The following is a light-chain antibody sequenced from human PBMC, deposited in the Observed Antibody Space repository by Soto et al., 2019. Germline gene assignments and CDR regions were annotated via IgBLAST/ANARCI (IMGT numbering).Light chain of an antibody. V-gene: IGLV4-60*02. J-gene: IGLJ2*01. CDR2: LEGSGSY. Sequence: QSVLTQSSSASASLGSSVKLTCTLSSGHSSYIIAWHQQQPGKAPRYLMKLEGSGSYNKGSGVPDRFSGSSSGADRYLTISNLQFEDEAAYYCETWDINTHVVFGGGTKVTVL. CDR3: ETWDINTHVV. CDR1: SGHSSYI.